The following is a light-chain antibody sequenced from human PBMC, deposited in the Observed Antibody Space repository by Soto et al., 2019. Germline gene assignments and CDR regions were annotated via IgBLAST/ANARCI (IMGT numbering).Light chain of an antibody. CDR3: QQYGSSGT. CDR2: GAS. V-gene: IGKV3-20*01. Sequence: EIVLTQSPGTLSLSPGARASLSCRASQSVSNNYLACYQQKPGQAPRLLNYGASNRATGIPDRFSGSGSGTDFTLTISRLEPEGFAVYYCQQYGSSGTFGQGTKVDIK. J-gene: IGKJ1*01. CDR1: QSVSNNY.